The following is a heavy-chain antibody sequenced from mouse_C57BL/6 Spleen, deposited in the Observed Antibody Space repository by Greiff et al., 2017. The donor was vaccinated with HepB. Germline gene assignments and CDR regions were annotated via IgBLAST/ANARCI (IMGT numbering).Heavy chain of an antibody. J-gene: IGHJ4*01. D-gene: IGHD1-1*01. CDR3: ASSIYYYGSSRYYYAMDY. CDR1: GYTFTDYY. Sequence: QVRLQQGGAGLVKPGASVKISCKASGYTFTDYYINWVKQRPGQGLEWIGKIGPGSGSTYYNEKFKGKATLTADKSSSTAYMQLSSLTSEDSAVYFCASSIYYYGSSRYYYAMDYWGQGTSVTVSS. V-gene: IGHV1-77*01. CDR2: IGPGSGST.